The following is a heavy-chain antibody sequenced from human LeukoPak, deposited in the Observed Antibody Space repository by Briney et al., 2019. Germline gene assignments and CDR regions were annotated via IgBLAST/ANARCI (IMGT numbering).Heavy chain of an antibody. D-gene: IGHD6-25*01. J-gene: IGHJ4*02. CDR1: GDSLNSYY. CDR3: AGRAARFFDY. V-gene: IGHV4-59*01. CDR2: IFYSGSS. Sequence: SETLSLTCTVSGDSLNSYYWSWIRQPPGEGLQWIGYIFYSGSSNYNASLRSRVAISVDTTKNQFSLKLTSVTAADTAVYYCAGRAARFFDYWGQGILVTVSS.